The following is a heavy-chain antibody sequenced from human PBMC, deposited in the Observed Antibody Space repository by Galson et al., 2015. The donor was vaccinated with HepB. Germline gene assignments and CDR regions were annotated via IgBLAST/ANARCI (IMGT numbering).Heavy chain of an antibody. CDR3: TRPLGTTVVTPLFDY. D-gene: IGHD4-23*01. Sequence: SLRLSCAASGFTFSDYYMSWIRQAPGKGLEWVSYISSSGSTIYYADSVKGRFTISRDNAKNSLYLQMNSLRAEDTAVYYCTRPLGTTVVTPLFDYWGQGTLVTVSS. J-gene: IGHJ4*02. CDR1: GFTFSDYY. V-gene: IGHV3-11*01. CDR2: ISSSGSTI.